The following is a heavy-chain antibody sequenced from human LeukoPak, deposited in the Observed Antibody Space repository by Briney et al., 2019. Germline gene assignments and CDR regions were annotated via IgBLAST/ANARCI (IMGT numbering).Heavy chain of an antibody. V-gene: IGHV3-21*01. D-gene: IGHD1-26*01. Sequence: GGSLRLSCAASGCTFSSYSMDWVHQAPGKGLEWVSSISSSSSYIYYADSVKGRFTISRDNAKNSLYLQMNSLRAEDTAVYYCARGIGSLAFDYWGQGTLVTVSS. CDR3: ARGIGSLAFDY. CDR1: GCTFSSYS. J-gene: IGHJ4*02. CDR2: ISSSSSYI.